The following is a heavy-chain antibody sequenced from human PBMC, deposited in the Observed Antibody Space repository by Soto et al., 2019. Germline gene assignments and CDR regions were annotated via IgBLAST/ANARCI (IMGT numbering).Heavy chain of an antibody. J-gene: IGHJ5*02. Sequence: QVQLVESGGGVVQPGRSLRLSCAASGFTFSSYAMHWVRQAPGKGLEWVAVISYDGSNKYYADSVKGRFTISRDNSKNTLYLQMNSLRAEDTAVYYCARFAYSSSSDHWGQGTLVTVSS. CDR1: GFTFSSYA. CDR3: ARFAYSSSSDH. D-gene: IGHD6-6*01. V-gene: IGHV3-30-3*01. CDR2: ISYDGSNK.